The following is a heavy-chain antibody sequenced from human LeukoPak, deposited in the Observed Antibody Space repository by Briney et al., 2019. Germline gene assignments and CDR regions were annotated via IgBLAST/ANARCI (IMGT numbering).Heavy chain of an antibody. D-gene: IGHD3-22*01. Sequence: PGGSLRLSCTASGFTFGDYAMSWVRQAPGKGLEWVGFIRSKAYGGTTEYAASVKGRFTISRDDSKSIAYLQMNSLKTEDTAVYYCTKKQVYYDSSGYSNGFDYWGQGTLVTVSS. V-gene: IGHV3-49*04. CDR3: TKKQVYYDSSGYSNGFDY. J-gene: IGHJ4*02. CDR2: IRSKAYGGTT. CDR1: GFTFGDYA.